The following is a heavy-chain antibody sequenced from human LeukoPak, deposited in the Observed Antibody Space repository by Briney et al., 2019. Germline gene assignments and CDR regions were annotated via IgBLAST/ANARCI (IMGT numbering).Heavy chain of an antibody. D-gene: IGHD3-10*01. J-gene: IGHJ4*02. CDR3: ATSMVRGVISALDY. CDR2: FDPEDGET. CDR1: GYTLTELS. V-gene: IGHV1-24*01. Sequence: ASVKVSCKVPGYTLTELSMHWVRQAPGKGREWMGGFDPEDGETIYAQKFQGRVTMTEDTSTDTAYMELSSLRSEDTAVYYCATSMVRGVISALDYWGQGTLVTVSS.